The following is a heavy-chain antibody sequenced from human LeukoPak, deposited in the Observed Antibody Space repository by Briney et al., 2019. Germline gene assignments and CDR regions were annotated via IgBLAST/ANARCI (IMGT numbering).Heavy chain of an antibody. CDR3: ARDLRYTTG. CDR2: INPNSGAT. V-gene: IGHV1-2*02. CDR1: GYTFTGYY. J-gene: IGHJ4*02. D-gene: IGHD1-1*01. Sequence: ASVKVSCKASGYTFTGYYIHWVRQAPGQGLESMGWINPNSGATNYAQKFQGSVTMTRDTSISTAYMELTRLTSDDTAVYYCARDLRYTTGWGQGTLVTVSS.